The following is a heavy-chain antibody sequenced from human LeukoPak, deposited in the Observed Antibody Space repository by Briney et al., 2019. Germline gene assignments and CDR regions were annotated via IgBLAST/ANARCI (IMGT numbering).Heavy chain of an antibody. CDR1: GGSISSYY. J-gene: IGHJ6*02. CDR3: ARDSPVVPAAHYYYYGMDV. V-gene: IGHV4-4*07. Sequence: SETLSLTCTVSGGSISSYYWSWIRQPAGKGLEWIGRIYTSGSTNYNPSLKSRVTMSVDTSKNQFSLKLSSVTAADTAVYYCARDSPVVPAAHYYYYGMDVWGQGTTVTVSS. CDR2: IYTSGST. D-gene: IGHD2-2*01.